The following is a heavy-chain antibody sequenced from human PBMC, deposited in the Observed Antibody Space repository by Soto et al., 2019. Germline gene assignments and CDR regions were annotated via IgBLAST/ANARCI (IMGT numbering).Heavy chain of an antibody. CDR3: TRGYCSSYSCYGAAMDV. CDR2: VWYDGSND. Sequence: QVQLVESGGGVVQPGRSLRLSCAAPGFTFSSCGMHWVLQALGKGLEWVAVVWYDGSNDDYVDSVKGRFTICRDNSNNMLYLEMNSVRAEDTAIYYCTRGYCSSYSCYGAAMDVWGQGTTITVAS. CDR1: GFTFSSCG. J-gene: IGHJ6*02. D-gene: IGHD2-2*01. V-gene: IGHV3-33*01.